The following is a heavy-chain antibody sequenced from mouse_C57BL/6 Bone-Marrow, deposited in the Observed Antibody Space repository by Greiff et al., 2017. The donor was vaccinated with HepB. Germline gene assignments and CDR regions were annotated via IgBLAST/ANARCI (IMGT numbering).Heavy chain of an antibody. D-gene: IGHD2-4*01. CDR1: GYTFTSYW. Sequence: QVQLQQPGAELVRPGSSVKLSCKASGYTFTSYWMDWVKQRPGQGLEWIGNIYPSDSETHYNQKFKDKATLTVDKSSSTAYMQLSSLTSEDSAVYYCARWDYYDYDGGFAYWGQGTLVTVSA. V-gene: IGHV1-61*01. CDR2: IYPSDSET. CDR3: ARWDYYDYDGGFAY. J-gene: IGHJ3*01.